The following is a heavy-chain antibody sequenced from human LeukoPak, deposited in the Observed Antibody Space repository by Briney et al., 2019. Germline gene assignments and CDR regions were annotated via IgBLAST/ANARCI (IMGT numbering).Heavy chain of an antibody. J-gene: IGHJ4*02. D-gene: IGHD3-3*01. CDR2: ISAYNGNT. CDR1: GYTFTSYG. V-gene: IGHV1-18*01. CDR3: ARDPGPIYRTIFGVVIKPIYFDY. Sequence: ASVKVSCKASGYTFTSYGISWVRQAPGQGLEWMGWISAYNGNTNYAQKLQGRVTMTTDTSTSTAYMELRSLRSDDTAVYYCARDPGPIYRTIFGVVIKPIYFDYWGQGTLVTVSS.